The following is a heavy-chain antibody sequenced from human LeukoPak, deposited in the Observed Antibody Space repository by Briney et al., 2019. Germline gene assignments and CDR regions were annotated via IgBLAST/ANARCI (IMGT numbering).Heavy chain of an antibody. CDR2: IYPGDSDT. CDR3: ARIGYCTNGVCYTGGSGWENDAFDI. V-gene: IGHV5-51*01. CDR1: GYSFTSYW. D-gene: IGHD2-8*01. J-gene: IGHJ3*02. Sequence: GESLKISCKGSGYSFTSYWIGWVRQMPGKGLEWMGIIYPGDSDTRYSPSFQGQVTISADKSISTAYLQWSSLKASDTAMYYCARIGYCTNGVCYTGGSGWENDAFDIWGQGTTVTVSS.